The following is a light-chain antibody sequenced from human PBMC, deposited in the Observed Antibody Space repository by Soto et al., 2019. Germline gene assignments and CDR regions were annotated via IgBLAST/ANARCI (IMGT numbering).Light chain of an antibody. CDR2: WAS. CDR3: QQYWFIPYT. V-gene: IGKV4-1*01. Sequence: DVVMTQSPDSLAVSLGGRATMNCKSSQSILYSSNNKNFLAWYQQKPGQPPKLLMFWASTRESGVPDRFSGSGSGTDFTLTSSSLQAEDVAIYYCQQYWFIPYTFGQGTKLEIK. J-gene: IGKJ2*01. CDR1: QSILYSSNNKNF.